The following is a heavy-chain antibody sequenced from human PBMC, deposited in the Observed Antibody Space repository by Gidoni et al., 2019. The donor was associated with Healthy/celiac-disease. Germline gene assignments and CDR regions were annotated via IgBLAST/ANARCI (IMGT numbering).Heavy chain of an antibody. CDR2: INPNSGGT. V-gene: IGHV1-2*02. D-gene: IGHD2-21*02. CDR1: GYTFTGYY. Sequence: QVTLVQSGAAVKKPGASVKVSCKSSGYTFTGYYMHWVRQAPGQGLEWMGWINPNSGGTNYAQKFQGRVTMTRETSISTAYMELSRLRSDDTAVYYCARVVVTAIPDEWFDPWGQGTLVTVSS. J-gene: IGHJ5*02. CDR3: ARVVVTAIPDEWFDP.